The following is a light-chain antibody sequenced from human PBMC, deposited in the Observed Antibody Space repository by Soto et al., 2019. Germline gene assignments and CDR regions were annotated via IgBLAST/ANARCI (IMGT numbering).Light chain of an antibody. J-gene: IGLJ3*02. V-gene: IGLV2-11*01. Sequence: QSVLTQPRSVSGSPGQSVTISCTGTSSDVGAYDFVSWYRQHPGKGPELIMYDVTRRPSGVPDRFSGSKSGDTASLTISGLEAEDEAEYHCSSYAGTSTFAVFGAGTQLTVL. CDR1: SSDVGAYDF. CDR3: SSYAGTSTFAV. CDR2: DVT.